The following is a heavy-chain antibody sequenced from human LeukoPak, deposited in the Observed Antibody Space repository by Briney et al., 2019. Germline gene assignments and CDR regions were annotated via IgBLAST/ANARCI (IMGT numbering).Heavy chain of an antibody. CDR3: ASRVKTDYYGSGSYCNPDYNWFDP. CDR1: GGSISSSSYY. Sequence: PSETLSLTCTVSGGSISSSSYYWGWIRPPPGKGLEWIGSVRYSGSTYYNPSLENRVTIFVDTSKNQFSLKLSYVPAADTAIYYCASRVKTDYYGSGSYCNPDYNWFDPWGQGTLVTVSS. J-gene: IGHJ5*02. D-gene: IGHD3-10*01. CDR2: VRYSGST. V-gene: IGHV4-39*01.